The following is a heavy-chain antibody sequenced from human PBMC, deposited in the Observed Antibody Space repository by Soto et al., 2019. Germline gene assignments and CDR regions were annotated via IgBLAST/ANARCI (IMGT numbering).Heavy chain of an antibody. D-gene: IGHD6-13*01. CDR3: ARQKRGYSSSWYLQPPPNWFDP. Sequence: ASVKVSCKASGYTFTSYGISWVRQAPGQGLEWMGRISAYNGNTNYAQKLQGRVTMTTDTSTSTAYMELRSRRSDDTAVYYCARQKRGYSSSWYLQPPPNWFDPWGKGTLVTVSS. J-gene: IGHJ5*02. V-gene: IGHV1-18*04. CDR1: GYTFTSYG. CDR2: ISAYNGNT.